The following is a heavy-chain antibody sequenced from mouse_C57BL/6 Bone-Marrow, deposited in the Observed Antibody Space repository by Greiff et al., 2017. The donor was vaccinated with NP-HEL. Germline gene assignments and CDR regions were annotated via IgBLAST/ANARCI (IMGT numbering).Heavy chain of an antibody. Sequence: EVKLVESGGGLVQPGGSLSLSCAASGFTFTDYYMSWVRQPPGKALEWLGFIRNKANGYTTEYSASVKGRFTISRDNSQSILYLQMNALKAEDSATYYCARYTTVVATFDYWGQGTTLTVSS. CDR2: IRNKANGYTT. CDR1: GFTFTDYY. V-gene: IGHV7-3*01. CDR3: ARYTTVVATFDY. J-gene: IGHJ2*01. D-gene: IGHD1-1*01.